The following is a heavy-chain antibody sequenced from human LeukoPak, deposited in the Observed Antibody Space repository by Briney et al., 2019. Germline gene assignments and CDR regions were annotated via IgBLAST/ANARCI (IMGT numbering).Heavy chain of an antibody. CDR3: ARAFMAGVYYYGMDV. V-gene: IGHV3-48*01. D-gene: IGHD6-19*01. CDR1: RFTFSSYN. CDR2: ISSRSSTV. Sequence: GGSLRLSCAASRFTFSSYNMNWVRQAPGKGLEWISHISSRSSTVYYADSVKGRFTISRDNAKNSPDLQMNSLRAEDTAVYFCARAFMAGVYYYGMDVWGQGTAVTVSS. J-gene: IGHJ6*02.